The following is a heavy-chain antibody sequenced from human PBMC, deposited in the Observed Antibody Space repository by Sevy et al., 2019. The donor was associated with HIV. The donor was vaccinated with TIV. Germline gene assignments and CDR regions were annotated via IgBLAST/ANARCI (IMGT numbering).Heavy chain of an antibody. J-gene: IGHJ3*02. V-gene: IGHV1-18*01. CDR1: GYTFTNYG. CDR2: ISAYDGST. Sequence: ASVKVSCKASGYTFTNYGITWVRQAPGQGLEWMGRISAYDGSTNYVHKFQGRVTMTTDTSTSTAYMELRSLGSDDTAVYYCAGVVGRYCSGGSCYPAGAFDIWGQGTVVTVSS. D-gene: IGHD2-15*01. CDR3: AGVVGRYCSGGSCYPAGAFDI.